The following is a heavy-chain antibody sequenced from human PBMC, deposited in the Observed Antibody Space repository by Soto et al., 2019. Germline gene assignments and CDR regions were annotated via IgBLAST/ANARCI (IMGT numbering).Heavy chain of an antibody. D-gene: IGHD1-26*01. CDR2: ISGSGGST. CDR3: AKDNSGTVAVTYFDY. V-gene: IGHV3-23*01. CDR1: GFTFSSNA. J-gene: IGHJ4*02. Sequence: GGSLRLSCAASGFTFSSNAMSWVRQAPGKGLEWVSAISGSGGSTYYAASVKGRFTISRDNSKNTLYLQMNSLRAEDTAVYYCAKDNSGTVAVTYFDYWGQGTLVTVSS.